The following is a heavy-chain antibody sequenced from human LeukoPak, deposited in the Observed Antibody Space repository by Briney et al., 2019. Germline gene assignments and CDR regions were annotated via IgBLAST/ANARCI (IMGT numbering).Heavy chain of an antibody. D-gene: IGHD6-19*01. CDR1: GFTFRSYA. CDR3: ARAKVQWLVGDNWFDP. CDR2: ISSSSSTI. V-gene: IGHV3-48*04. J-gene: IGHJ5*02. Sequence: PGGSLRLSCTASGFTFRSYAMGWVRQAPGKGLEWVSYISSSSSTIYYADSVKGRFTISRDNAKNSLYLQMNSLRAEDTAVYYCARAKVQWLVGDNWFDPWGQGTLVTVSS.